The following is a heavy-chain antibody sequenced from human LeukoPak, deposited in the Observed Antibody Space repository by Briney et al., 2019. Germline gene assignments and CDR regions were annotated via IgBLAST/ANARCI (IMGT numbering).Heavy chain of an antibody. D-gene: IGHD2-15*01. J-gene: IGHJ4*02. CDR2: IYYSGST. Sequence: PSETLSLTCTVSGGSISSSSYSWGWIRQPPGKGLEWIGSIYYSGSTYYNPSLKSRVTISVDTSKNQFSLKLSSVTAADTAVYYCARRRAAIFDYWGQGTLVTVSS. V-gene: IGHV4-39*01. CDR1: GGSISSSSYS. CDR3: ARRRAAIFDY.